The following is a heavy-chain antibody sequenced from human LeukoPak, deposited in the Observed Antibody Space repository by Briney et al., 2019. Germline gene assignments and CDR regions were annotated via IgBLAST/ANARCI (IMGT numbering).Heavy chain of an antibody. CDR2: IYYSGST. J-gene: IGHJ4*02. V-gene: IGHV4-39*07. CDR3: ASERIVVGGPAFDY. Sequence: PSQTLSLTCTVSGGSISSSSYYWGWIRQPPGKGLEWIGSIYYSGSTYYNPSLKSRVTISVDTSRNQFSLKLSPVTAADTALYYCASERIVVGGPAFDYWGQGTLVTVSS. CDR1: GGSISSSSYY. D-gene: IGHD2-21*01.